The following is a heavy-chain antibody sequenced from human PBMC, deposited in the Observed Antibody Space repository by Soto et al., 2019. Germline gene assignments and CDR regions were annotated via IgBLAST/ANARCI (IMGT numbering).Heavy chain of an antibody. CDR1: GGSINSYW. CDR2: VYSSGTT. V-gene: IGHV4-4*07. J-gene: IGHJ4*02. D-gene: IGHD3-10*01. Sequence: SETLSLTCSVSGGSINSYWWGWIRQPAGKGLEWIGRVYSSGTTDYNPSLNSRATMSVETSKNQFSLKLSSVTAADTAVYYCARDIGSFAYGEGYWGQGIQVTVSS. CDR3: ARDIGSFAYGEGY.